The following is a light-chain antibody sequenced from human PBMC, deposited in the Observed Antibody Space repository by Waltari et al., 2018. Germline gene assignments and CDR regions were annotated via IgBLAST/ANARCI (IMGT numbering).Light chain of an antibody. CDR3: QVWDGRSGHPVV. CDR1: NIGSKS. CDR2: YDS. J-gene: IGLJ1*01. V-gene: IGLV3-21*04. Sequence: SYVLTQPPSVSVAPGKTATIPCGANNIGSKSVHWYQHKPGQAPALVIFYDSDRPSGITGRFSGSNSGNTATLTITRVEAGDEADYYCQVWDGRSGHPVVFGTGTKVTVL.